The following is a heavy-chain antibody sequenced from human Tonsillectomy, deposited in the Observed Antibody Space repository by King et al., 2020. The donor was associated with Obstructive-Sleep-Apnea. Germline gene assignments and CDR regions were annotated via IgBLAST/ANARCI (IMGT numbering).Heavy chain of an antibody. V-gene: IGHV5-10-1*03. CDR2: IDPSDFYT. CDR1: GYIFTSYW. J-gene: IGHJ5*02. CDR3: ARRRHDTTGRELDP. D-gene: IGHD3-22*01. Sequence: QLVQSGAEVKKPGESLRISCKGSGYIFTSYWISWVRQMPGKGLEWMGRIDPSDFYTNYSPSFQGHVTISTDRSINTAYLQWSILKASDTAMYYCARRRHDTTGRELDPWGQGTLVTVSS.